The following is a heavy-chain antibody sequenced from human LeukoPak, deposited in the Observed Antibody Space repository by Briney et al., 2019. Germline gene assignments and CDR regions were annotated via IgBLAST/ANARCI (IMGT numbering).Heavy chain of an antibody. J-gene: IGHJ4*02. CDR3: ARNDANYHKFDY. V-gene: IGHV3-21*01. CDR1: GSTFTTFS. CDR2: ISGSSNYI. Sequence: PGGSLRLSCAGSGSTFTTFSMNWVRQAPGKGLEWVSAISGSSNYIYYADSVKGRFTISRDNAKNSLYLQMNSLRAEDTAVYYCARNDANYHKFDYWGQGTLVTVSS. D-gene: IGHD4/OR15-4a*01.